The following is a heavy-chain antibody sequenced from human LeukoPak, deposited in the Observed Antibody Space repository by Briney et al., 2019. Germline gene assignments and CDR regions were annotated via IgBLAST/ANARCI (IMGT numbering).Heavy chain of an antibody. CDR1: GGSISSHY. CDR3: ARVHSGYSSSWSGYYYYYMGV. V-gene: IGHV4-59*11. CDR2: IYYSGST. D-gene: IGHD6-13*01. Sequence: SETLSLTCTVSGGSISSHYWSWIRQPPGKGLEWIGYIYYSGSTNYNPSLKSRVTISVDTSKNQFSLKLSSVTAADTAVYYCARVHSGYSSSWSGYYYYYMGVWGKGTTVTVSS. J-gene: IGHJ6*03.